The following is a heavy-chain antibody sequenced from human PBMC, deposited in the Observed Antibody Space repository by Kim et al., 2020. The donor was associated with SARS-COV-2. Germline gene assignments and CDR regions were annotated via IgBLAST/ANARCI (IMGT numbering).Heavy chain of an antibody. CDR2: ISWNSGSI. V-gene: IGHV3-9*01. CDR1: GFTFDDYA. J-gene: IGHJ4*02. Sequence: GGSLRLSCAASGFTFDDYAMHWVRQAPGKGLEWVSGISWNSGSIGYADSVKGRFTISRDNAKNSLYLQMNSLRAEDTALYYCAKDPGNEYYFDYLGQGTL. CDR3: AKDPGNEYYFDY. D-gene: IGHD3-10*01.